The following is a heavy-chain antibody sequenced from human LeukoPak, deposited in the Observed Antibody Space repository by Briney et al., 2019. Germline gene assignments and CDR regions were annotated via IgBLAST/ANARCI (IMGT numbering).Heavy chain of an antibody. J-gene: IGHJ4*02. CDR3: GRHLGRWAAAGNGYFDY. Sequence: TSETLSLTCTVSGGSISSSSYYWGWIRQPPGKGLEWIGSIYYSGSTYYNPSLKSRVTISVDTSKNQFSLKLSSVTAADTAVYYCGRHLGRWAAAGNGYFDYWGQGTLVTVSS. CDR1: GGSISSSSYY. D-gene: IGHD6-13*01. V-gene: IGHV4-39*01. CDR2: IYYSGST.